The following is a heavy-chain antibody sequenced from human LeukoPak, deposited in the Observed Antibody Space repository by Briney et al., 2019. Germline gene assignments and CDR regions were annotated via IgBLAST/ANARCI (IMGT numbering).Heavy chain of an antibody. CDR3: ARKISAAGSRWFDP. V-gene: IGHV4-4*02. Sequence: SGTLSLTCAVSGGSISSGNWWSWVRQPPGKGLEWIGEIYHSGSTNYNPSLKSRVTISVDKSKNQFSLKVSSVTAADTAVYYCARKISAAGSRWFDPWGQGTLVTVSS. D-gene: IGHD6-13*01. J-gene: IGHJ5*02. CDR1: GGSISSGNW. CDR2: IYHSGST.